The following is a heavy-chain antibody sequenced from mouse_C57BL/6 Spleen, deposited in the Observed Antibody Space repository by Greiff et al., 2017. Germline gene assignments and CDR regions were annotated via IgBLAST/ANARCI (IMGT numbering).Heavy chain of an antibody. D-gene: IGHD1-1*01. CDR2: IYPRSGNT. J-gene: IGHJ1*03. CDR1: GYTFTSYG. Sequence: QVQLQQSGAELARPGASVKLSCKASGYTFTSYGISWVKQRTGQGLEWIGEIYPRSGNTYYNEKFKGKATLTADKSSSTAYMELRSLTSEDSAVYFCARSDYGSSYWYFDVWGTGTTLTVSS. V-gene: IGHV1-81*01. CDR3: ARSDYGSSYWYFDV.